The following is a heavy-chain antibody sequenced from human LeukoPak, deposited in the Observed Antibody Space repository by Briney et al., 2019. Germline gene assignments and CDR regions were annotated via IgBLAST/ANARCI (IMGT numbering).Heavy chain of an antibody. CDR1: GYTFTNYY. Sequence: ASVKVSCKASGYTFTNYYMHWVRQAPGQGLEWMGWIHPNSDGTNYAQKFQGRVTMTRDTSINTAYMELSRLGSDDTAIYYCARGGSTVFGVVNDWGQGTLVTVSS. V-gene: IGHV1-2*02. CDR2: IHPNSDGT. J-gene: IGHJ4*02. D-gene: IGHD3-3*01. CDR3: ARGGSTVFGVVND.